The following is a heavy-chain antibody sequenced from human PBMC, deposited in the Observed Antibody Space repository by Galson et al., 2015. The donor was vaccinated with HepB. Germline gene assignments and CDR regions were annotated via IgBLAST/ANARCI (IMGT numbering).Heavy chain of an antibody. J-gene: IGHJ4*02. CDR2: ISSAGTTQ. CDR1: GFTFNTYT. D-gene: IGHD1-26*01. CDR3: ARDAMGRGSGSYSAFDY. Sequence: SLRLPCAASGFTFNTYTMHWVRQAPGKGLEWVATISSAGTTQYYADSVRGRFTISRDNSQNILDLQMNTLRREDTAVYYCARDAMGRGSGSYSAFDYWGQGTLVTVSS. V-gene: IGHV3-30-3*01.